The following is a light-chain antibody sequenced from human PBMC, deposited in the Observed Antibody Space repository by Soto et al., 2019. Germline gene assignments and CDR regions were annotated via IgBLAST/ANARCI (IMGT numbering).Light chain of an antibody. V-gene: IGLV2-14*01. CDR2: DVS. J-gene: IGLJ1*01. Sequence: QSALTQPASVSGSPGQSITISCSGTSSDVGAYNFVSWYQQHPGKAPKLMIYDVSNRPSGVSYRFSGSKSGNTASLTISGLQAEDEADYYCSSSTSSGNYVFGTGTKVTVL. CDR1: SSDVGAYNF. CDR3: SSSTSSGNYV.